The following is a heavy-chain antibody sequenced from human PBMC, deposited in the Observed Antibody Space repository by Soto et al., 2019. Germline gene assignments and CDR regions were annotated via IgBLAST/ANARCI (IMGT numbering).Heavy chain of an antibody. D-gene: IGHD3-3*01. CDR3: ARESLILEWLLSNMGNGMDV. CDR1: GYTFTSYY. Sequence: QVQLVQSGAEVKKPGASVKVSCKASGYTFTSYYMHWVRQAPGQGLEWMGIINPSGGSTSYAQKFQGRVTMTRDTSTSTVYMELSSLRSEDTAVYYCARESLILEWLLSNMGNGMDVWGQGTTVTVSS. J-gene: IGHJ6*02. CDR2: INPSGGST. V-gene: IGHV1-46*01.